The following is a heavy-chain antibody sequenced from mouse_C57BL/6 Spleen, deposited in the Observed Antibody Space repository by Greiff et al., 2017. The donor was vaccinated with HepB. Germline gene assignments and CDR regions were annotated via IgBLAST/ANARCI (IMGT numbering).Heavy chain of an antibody. CDR2: INPNSGGT. CDR3: AREGYPAYFDY. CDR1: GYTFTDYN. J-gene: IGHJ2*01. Sequence: VQLQQSGPELVKPGASVKMSCKASGYTFTDYNMHWVKQSHGKSLEWIGYINPNSGGTSYNQKFKGKATLTVNKSSSTAYMELRSLTSEDSAVYYCAREGYPAYFDYWGQGTTLTVSS. D-gene: IGHD3-1*01. V-gene: IGHV1-22*01.